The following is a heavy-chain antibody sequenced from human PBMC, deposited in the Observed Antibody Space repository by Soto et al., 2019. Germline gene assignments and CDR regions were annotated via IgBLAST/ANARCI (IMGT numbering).Heavy chain of an antibody. D-gene: IGHD2-21*02. CDR2: ISAYNRNT. CDR3: ARGVCGGDCYSYFDY. Sequence: ASVKVSCKASGYTFSSYGISWVRQAPGQWLEWMGWISAYNRNTNYAQKLQGRVTMTTDTSTSTAYMELRSLRSDDTAVYYCARGVCGGDCYSYFDYWGQGTLVTVSS. J-gene: IGHJ4*02. CDR1: GYTFSSYG. V-gene: IGHV1-18*01.